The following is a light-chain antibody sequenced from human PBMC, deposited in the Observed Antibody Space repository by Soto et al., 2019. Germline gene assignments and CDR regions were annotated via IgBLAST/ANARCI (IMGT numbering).Light chain of an antibody. CDR1: QGIRND. V-gene: IGKV1-6*01. J-gene: IGKJ5*01. CDR2: AAS. Sequence: AIQMTQSPSSLRTSLRDRLTLTCRASQGIRNDLGWYQQNPGKAPKLLIYAASSLPSGVPSRFSGSGSGTDFTLTISSLEPEDFATYYCLQDYNYPRTFGQGTRLDIK. CDR3: LQDYNYPRT.